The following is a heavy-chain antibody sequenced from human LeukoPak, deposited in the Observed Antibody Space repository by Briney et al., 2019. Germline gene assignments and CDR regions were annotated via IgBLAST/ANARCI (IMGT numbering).Heavy chain of an antibody. D-gene: IGHD3-3*01. J-gene: IGHJ6*03. CDR2: IWSDGNNR. Sequence: GRSLRLSCAASGFTFRNYGMHWVRQATGKGLEWVSFIWSDGNNRFHADSVKGRFTISRDNSKNMLYLQMDSLRPEDTAVYYCAKDPGASVSGFHMDVWGKGTTVIVSS. V-gene: IGHV3-30*02. CDR1: GFTFRNYG. CDR3: AKDPGASVSGFHMDV.